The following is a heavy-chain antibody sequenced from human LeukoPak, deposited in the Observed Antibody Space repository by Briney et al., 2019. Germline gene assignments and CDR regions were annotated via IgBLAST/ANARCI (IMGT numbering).Heavy chain of an antibody. Sequence: ASVKVSCKVSGYTLTELSMHWVRQAPGKGLEWMGGFDPEDGETIYAQKFQGRVTMTEDTSTDTAYMELSSLRSEDTAVYYCATQEQWLVDRNFDYWGQGTLVTVS. CDR1: GYTLTELS. D-gene: IGHD6-19*01. CDR3: ATQEQWLVDRNFDY. CDR2: FDPEDGET. J-gene: IGHJ4*02. V-gene: IGHV1-24*01.